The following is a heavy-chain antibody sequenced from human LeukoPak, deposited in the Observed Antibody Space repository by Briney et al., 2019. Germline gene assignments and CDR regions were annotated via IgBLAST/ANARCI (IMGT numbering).Heavy chain of an antibody. Sequence: GGSLRLSCAASGFTFSSYWMHRVRQAPGKGLVWVSRINSDGSSTSYADSVKGRFTISRDNAKNTLYLQMNSLRAEDTAVYYCARVATMVRGSADYWGQGTLVTVSS. CDR3: ARVATMVRGSADY. D-gene: IGHD3-10*01. CDR2: INSDGSST. J-gene: IGHJ4*02. V-gene: IGHV3-74*01. CDR1: GFTFSSYW.